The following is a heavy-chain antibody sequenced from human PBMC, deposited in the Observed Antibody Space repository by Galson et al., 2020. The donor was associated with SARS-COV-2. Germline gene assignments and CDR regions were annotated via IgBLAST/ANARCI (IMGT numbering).Heavy chain of an antibody. CDR1: GFTFSSYA. D-gene: IGHD2-2*02. CDR2: ISYDGSNK. Sequence: TGGSLRLSCAASGFTFSSYAMHWVRQAPGKGLEWVAVISYDGSNKYYADSVKGRFTISRDNSKNTLYLQMNSLRAEDTAVYYCARDLGCSSTSCYTRVDYWGQGTLVTVSS. V-gene: IGHV3-30-3*01. CDR3: ARDLGCSSTSCYTRVDY. J-gene: IGHJ4*02.